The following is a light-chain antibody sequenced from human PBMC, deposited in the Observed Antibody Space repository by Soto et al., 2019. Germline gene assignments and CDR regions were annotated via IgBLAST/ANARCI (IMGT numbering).Light chain of an antibody. CDR1: QSVSSNY. Sequence: EIVLTQSPGTLSLSPGERATLSCRATQSVSSNYLAWYQQKPGQAPRLLIYGASSRATGIPDRFSGSGSGKDFTLTISRLEPEDFAVYYCQQYGKSPLITFGTGTKADI. V-gene: IGKV3-20*01. CDR3: QQYGKSPLIT. CDR2: GAS. J-gene: IGKJ3*01.